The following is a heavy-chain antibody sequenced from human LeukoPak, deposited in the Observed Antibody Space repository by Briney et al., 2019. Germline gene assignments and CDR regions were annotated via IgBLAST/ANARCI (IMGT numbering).Heavy chain of an antibody. V-gene: IGHV1-46*01. CDR3: ARDQEGFDY. CDR2: IYPRDGST. Sequence: GASVKVSCKAPGYSFTNNYIHWVRPAPGQGLEWMGLIYPRDGSTSYAQKFQGRVTVTSDTSTSTVHMELSGLRSQDTAVYYCARDQEGFDYWGQGTLVTV. J-gene: IGHJ4*02. CDR1: GYSFTNNY.